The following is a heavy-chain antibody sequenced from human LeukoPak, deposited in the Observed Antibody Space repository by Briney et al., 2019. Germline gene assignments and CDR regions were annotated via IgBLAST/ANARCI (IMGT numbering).Heavy chain of an antibody. CDR1: GAFIISSNYY. CDR3: TRRTYRADFDY. D-gene: IGHD3-16*02. J-gene: IGHJ4*02. V-gene: IGHV4-39*01. Sequence: SETLSLTCNVSGAFIISSNYYWAWIRQPPGKGLEWIGNIYSSGSTQYTPSLKSRVTISADMSKNQFFLKLTSATAADTAVYYCTRRTYRADFDYWGQGSLVTVSS. CDR2: IYSSGST.